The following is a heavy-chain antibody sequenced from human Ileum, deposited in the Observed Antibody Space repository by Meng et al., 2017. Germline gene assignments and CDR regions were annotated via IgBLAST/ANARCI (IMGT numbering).Heavy chain of an antibody. J-gene: IGHJ4*02. CDR3: VRNEGYSLGD. CDR1: GASISSRDW. Sequence: QSKGAGPGLVNPSGTLSLTWAVPGASISSRDWWSWVRQPPGKGLEWIGEISQESGRTNYNPSLKRRVTISLDKSKNQFSLNLNSVTAADTAVYYCVRNEGYSLGDWGQGTLVTVSS. D-gene: IGHD2-21*01. CDR2: ISQESGRT. V-gene: IGHV4-4*02.